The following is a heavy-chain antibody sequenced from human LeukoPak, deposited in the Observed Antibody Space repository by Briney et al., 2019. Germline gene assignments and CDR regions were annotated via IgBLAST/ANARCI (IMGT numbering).Heavy chain of an antibody. Sequence: PGGSLRLSCEASGFTFRSYEVHWGRQAPGKGLEWVSNINPSGNTFYYADSVNGRFNISKDNAKNSLYMQMNSLRAEDTAVYYCARGRIYFDYWGQGTLVTVSS. CDR2: INPSGNTF. D-gene: IGHD2-15*01. CDR3: ARGRIYFDY. J-gene: IGHJ4*02. CDR1: GFTFRSYE. V-gene: IGHV3-48*03.